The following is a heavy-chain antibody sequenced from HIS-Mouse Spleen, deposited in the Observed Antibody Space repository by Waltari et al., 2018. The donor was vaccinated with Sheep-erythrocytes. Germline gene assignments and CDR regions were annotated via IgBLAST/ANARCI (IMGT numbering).Heavy chain of an antibody. Sequence: EVQLVESGGGLVKPGGSLRLAGSASGFTVSIYSMNWVRQAPGKGLELVSSISSSSSYIYYADSVKGRFTISRDNAKNSLYLQMNSLRAEDTAVYYCARDTGTDAFDIWGQGTMVTVSS. D-gene: IGHD1-1*01. V-gene: IGHV3-21*01. J-gene: IGHJ3*02. CDR1: GFTVSIYS. CDR3: ARDTGTDAFDI. CDR2: ISSSSSYI.